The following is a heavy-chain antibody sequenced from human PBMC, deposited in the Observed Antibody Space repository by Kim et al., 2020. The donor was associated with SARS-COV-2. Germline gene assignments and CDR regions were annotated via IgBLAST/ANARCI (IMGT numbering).Heavy chain of an antibody. V-gene: IGHV4-4*02. J-gene: IGHJ3*02. CDR3: ARSPSGYSYSVDAFDI. Sequence: LKSRVTISVDKSKNQYSLKLSSVTAADTAVYYCARSPSGYSYSVDAFDIWGQGTMVTVSS. D-gene: IGHD5-18*01.